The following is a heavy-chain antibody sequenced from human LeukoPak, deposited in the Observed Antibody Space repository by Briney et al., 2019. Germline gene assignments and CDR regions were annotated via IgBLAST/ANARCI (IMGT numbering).Heavy chain of an antibody. CDR3: ARHGIKYYHYYMDV. CDR2: INHSGST. V-gene: IGHV4-34*01. J-gene: IGHJ6*03. CDR1: GGSFSGYY. Sequence: PSETLSLTCAVYGGSFSGYYWSWIRQPPGKGLEWIGEINHSGSTNYNPSLKSRVTISVDTSKNQFSLKLSSVTAADTAVYYCARHGIKYYHYYMDVWGKGTTVTVSS. D-gene: IGHD1-26*01.